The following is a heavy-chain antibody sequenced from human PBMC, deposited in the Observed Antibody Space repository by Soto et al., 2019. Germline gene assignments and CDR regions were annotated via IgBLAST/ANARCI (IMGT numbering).Heavy chain of an antibody. V-gene: IGHV1-3*01. CDR1: GYSFTTYS. CDR2: INPANGQT. CDR3: AKDGGLTEPAHPVGWFDP. J-gene: IGHJ5*02. Sequence: QVQIVQSGAEVKKPGASVRISCTTSGYSFTTYSLHWLRQAPGQRLEWVGRINPANGQTRYSQKFPGRVHITGDTSATTVYLVLRSLRYEDTAIYYCAKDGGLTEPAHPVGWFDPWGKGTLVTVSS. D-gene: IGHD3-16*01.